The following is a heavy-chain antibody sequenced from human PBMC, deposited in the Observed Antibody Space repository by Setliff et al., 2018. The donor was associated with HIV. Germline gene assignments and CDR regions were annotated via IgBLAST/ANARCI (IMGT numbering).Heavy chain of an antibody. CDR3: ARGALLAVFDFDH. Sequence: SVKVSCKASGYTFTTYSLHWVRQAPGQSLEWMGWINVGNGDTKYSQDLQGRITITRDTSANTAYMELGRLRSDDTAVYFCARGALLAVFDFDHWGHGTLVTVSS. J-gene: IGHJ4*01. D-gene: IGHD3-10*01. CDR2: INVGNGDT. CDR1: GYTFTTYS. V-gene: IGHV1-3*01.